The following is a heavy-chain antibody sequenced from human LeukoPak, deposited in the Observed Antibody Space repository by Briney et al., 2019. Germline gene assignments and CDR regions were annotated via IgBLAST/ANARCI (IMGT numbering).Heavy chain of an antibody. CDR3: AKIGIAAGDTDY. Sequence: GGSLRLSCAASGYTFSSYAMGRVRQAPGKGLEWVSSISGSGISTYYADSVKGRFTISRDNSKNTLYLQMNSLRAEDTALYYCAKIGIAAGDTDYWGQGTLVTVSS. CDR1: GYTFSSYA. V-gene: IGHV3-23*01. J-gene: IGHJ4*02. CDR2: ISGSGIST. D-gene: IGHD6-13*01.